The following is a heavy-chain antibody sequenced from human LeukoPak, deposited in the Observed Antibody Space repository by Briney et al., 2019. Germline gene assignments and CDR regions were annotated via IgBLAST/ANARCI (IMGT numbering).Heavy chain of an antibody. CDR2: MNPNSGNT. V-gene: IGHV1-8*01. Sequence: ASVKVSCKASGYTFTSYDINWVRQATGQGLEWMGWMNPNSGNTGYAQKFQGRVTMTRNTSISTAYMELSSLRSEDTAVYYCASEGGEWELPRTDFDYWGQGTLVTVSS. CDR1: GYTFTSYD. D-gene: IGHD1-26*01. CDR3: ASEGGEWELPRTDFDY. J-gene: IGHJ4*02.